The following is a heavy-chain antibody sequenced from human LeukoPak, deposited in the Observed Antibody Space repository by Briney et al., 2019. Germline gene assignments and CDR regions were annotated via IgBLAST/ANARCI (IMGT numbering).Heavy chain of an antibody. Sequence: SETLSLTCTVSGGSISSYYWSWIRQPPGKGLEWIGHIYYSGSTNYNPSLKSRVTISVDTSKNQFSLKLSSVTAADTAVYNCARHRVTYYYDSSDYYPDAFDIWGQGTMVTVSS. V-gene: IGHV4-59*08. CDR3: ARHRVTYYYDSSDYYPDAFDI. CDR1: GGSISSYY. CDR2: IYYSGST. J-gene: IGHJ3*02. D-gene: IGHD3-22*01.